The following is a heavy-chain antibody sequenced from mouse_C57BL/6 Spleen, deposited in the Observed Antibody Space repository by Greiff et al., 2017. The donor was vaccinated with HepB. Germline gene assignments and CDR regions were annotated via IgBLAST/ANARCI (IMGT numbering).Heavy chain of an antibody. CDR2: IDPSDSET. Sequence: QVQLQQPGAELVRPGSSVKLSCKASGYTFTSYWMHWVKQRPIQGLEWIGNIDPSDSETHYNQKFKDKATLTVDKSSSTAYMQLSSLTSEDSAVYYCARGYDHDRLRFAYWGQGTLVTVSA. D-gene: IGHD2-4*01. CDR1: GYTFTSYW. CDR3: ARGYDHDRLRFAY. J-gene: IGHJ3*01. V-gene: IGHV1-52*01.